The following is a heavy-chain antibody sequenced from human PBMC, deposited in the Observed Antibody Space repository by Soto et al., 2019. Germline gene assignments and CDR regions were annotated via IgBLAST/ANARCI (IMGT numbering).Heavy chain of an antibody. CDR1: GYTFTSYY. Sequence: ASVKVSCKASGYTFTSYYMHWVRQAPGQGLEWMGIINPSGGSTSYAQKFQGRVTMTRDTSTSTVYMELSSLRSEDTAVYYCARIGDYHDSSGPRDDAFDIWGQGTMVTVSS. D-gene: IGHD3-22*01. CDR3: ARIGDYHDSSGPRDDAFDI. V-gene: IGHV1-46*01. J-gene: IGHJ3*02. CDR2: INPSGGST.